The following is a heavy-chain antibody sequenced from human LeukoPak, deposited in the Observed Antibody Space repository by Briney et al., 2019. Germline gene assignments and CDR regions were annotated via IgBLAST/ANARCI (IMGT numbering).Heavy chain of an antibody. Sequence: GASLKISCKVAGSWFSSYWIAWVRQLPGKGLEWMGIVYPGDDDTRYSASFQGQVTISTDKSISTAYLQWSSLKASDTDMYYCARLLGSGSYFHHFDSWGQGTQVTVSS. CDR3: ARLLGSGSYFHHFDS. J-gene: IGHJ4*02. V-gene: IGHV5-51*01. CDR2: VYPGDDDT. D-gene: IGHD3-10*01. CDR1: GSWFSSYW.